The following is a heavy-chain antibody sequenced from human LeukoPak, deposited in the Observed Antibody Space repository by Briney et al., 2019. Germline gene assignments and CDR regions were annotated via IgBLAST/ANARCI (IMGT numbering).Heavy chain of an antibody. Sequence: GESLRISCKGSGYSFTSYWISWVRQMPGKGLEWMGRIGPSDSYTNYSPSFQGHVTISADKSISTAYLQWSSLKASDTALYYCARGPGVGATYYYYYGMDVWGQGTTVTVSS. J-gene: IGHJ6*02. V-gene: IGHV5-10-1*01. CDR3: ARGPGVGATYYYYYGMDV. D-gene: IGHD1-26*01. CDR2: IGPSDSYT. CDR1: GYSFTSYW.